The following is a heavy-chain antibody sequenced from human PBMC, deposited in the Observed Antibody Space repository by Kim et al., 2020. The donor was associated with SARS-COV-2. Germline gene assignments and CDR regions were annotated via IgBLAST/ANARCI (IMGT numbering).Heavy chain of an antibody. J-gene: IGHJ6*02. V-gene: IGHV3-30*18. CDR2: ISYDGSNK. CDR1: GFTFSSYG. D-gene: IGHD6-19*01. CDR3: AKDARGYSSGWYGGYYYYYGMDV. Sequence: GGSLRLSCAASGFTFSSYGMHWVRQAPGKGLEWVAVISYDGSNKYYADSVKGRFTISRDNSKNTLYLQMNRLRAEETAVYYCAKDARGYSSGWYGGYYYYYGMDVWGQGTTVTVSS.